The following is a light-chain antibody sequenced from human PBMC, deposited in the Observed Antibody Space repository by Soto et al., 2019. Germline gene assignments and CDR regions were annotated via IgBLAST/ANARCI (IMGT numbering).Light chain of an antibody. J-gene: IGKJ5*01. CDR1: QSVSGSY. CDR3: QQYGSSIP. Sequence: EIVLTQSPGTLSLSPGERATLSCRASQSVSGSYLAWYQQKPGQAPRLLIYGASTRATGIPDRFSGSGSGTDFTLTISRLEPEDFAVYYCQQYGSSIPFGQGPRLDIK. CDR2: GAS. V-gene: IGKV3-20*01.